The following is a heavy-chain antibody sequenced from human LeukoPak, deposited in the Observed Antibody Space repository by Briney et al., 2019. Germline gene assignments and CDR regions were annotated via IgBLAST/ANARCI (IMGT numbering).Heavy chain of an antibody. D-gene: IGHD1-1*01. CDR1: GFTFSSYA. V-gene: IGHV3-23*01. Sequence: GGSLRLSCAASGFTFSSYAMNWVRQAPGKGLEWVSTITAGGSHTYYPDSVKGRFTISRDNSKNTLYLQMNSLRVEDTAVYYCANSNVPWGQGTLVTVSS. CDR2: ITAGGSHT. CDR3: ANSNVP. J-gene: IGHJ5*02.